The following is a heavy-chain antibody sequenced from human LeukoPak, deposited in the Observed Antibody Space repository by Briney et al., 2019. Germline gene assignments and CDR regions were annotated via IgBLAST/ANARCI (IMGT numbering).Heavy chain of an antibody. V-gene: IGHV4-34*01. D-gene: IGHD3-22*01. Sequence: PSETLSLTCAVYGGSFSGYYWSWIRQPPGKGLEWIGEINHSGSTKYNPSLKSRVTISVDTSKKQFSLKLSSVTAADTAVYFCARGPYSYDSSGAFDIWGQGTMVTVSS. CDR3: ARGPYSYDSSGAFDI. CDR1: GGSFSGYY. J-gene: IGHJ3*02. CDR2: INHSGST.